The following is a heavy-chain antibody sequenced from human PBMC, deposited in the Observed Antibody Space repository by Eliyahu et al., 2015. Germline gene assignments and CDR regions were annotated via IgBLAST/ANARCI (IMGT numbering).Heavy chain of an antibody. J-gene: IGHJ3*02. CDR1: GXSLSAXTKMR. CDR2: IDWDDSK. D-gene: IGHD6-19*01. CDR3: ARGGAVAATDVFDI. Sequence: QVTLKESGPALVKPTQTLTLTCRFSGXSLSAXTKMRVSWIRQPPGKALEWLARIDWDDSKFYTASLRTRLTISKDTSKNQVVLTLTNVDPVDTATYYCARGGAVAATDVFDIWGQGTVVTVSS. V-gene: IGHV2-70*04.